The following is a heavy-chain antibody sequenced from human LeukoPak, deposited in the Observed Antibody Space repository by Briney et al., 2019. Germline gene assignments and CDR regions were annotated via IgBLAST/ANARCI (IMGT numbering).Heavy chain of an antibody. Sequence: SETLSLTCSVSGGSVSSYYWNWIRQPPGKGLEWIGYIYYSGSTNYNTSLKSRVTISVDTSKNQFSLKLSSVTAADTAVYYCASGADSSGYYSIFYFDYWGQGTLVTVSS. CDR3: ASGADSSGYYSIFYFDY. J-gene: IGHJ4*02. V-gene: IGHV4-59*02. D-gene: IGHD3-22*01. CDR2: IYYSGST. CDR1: GGSVSSYY.